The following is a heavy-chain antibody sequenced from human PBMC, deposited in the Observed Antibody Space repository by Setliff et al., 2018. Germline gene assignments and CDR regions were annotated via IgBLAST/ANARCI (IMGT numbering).Heavy chain of an antibody. Sequence: PGGSLRLSCAASGFTFGAYAMHWVRQAPGKGLEWVAVISYDAKNKYYVDSVKGRFTISRDNSRNTLYLEMNSLRGEDTAVYYCARVRQSPYNWFDIWGQGTLVTVSS. CDR2: ISYDAKNK. J-gene: IGHJ5*02. CDR3: ARVRQSPYNWFDI. V-gene: IGHV3-30*04. CDR1: GFTFGAYA.